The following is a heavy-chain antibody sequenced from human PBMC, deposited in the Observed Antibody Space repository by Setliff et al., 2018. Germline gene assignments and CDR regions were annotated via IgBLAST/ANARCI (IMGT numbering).Heavy chain of an antibody. J-gene: IGHJ4*02. Sequence: ASVKVSCKASGYTFTNYGINWVRQAPGQRLEWVGWISAYNGDTNYAQNFQGRVTMTTDASTNTAYMELRSLGSDDTAVYYCATFRGYTYGYDYWGQGTLVTVSS. D-gene: IGHD5-18*01. CDR1: GYTFTNYG. CDR2: ISAYNGDT. CDR3: ATFRGYTYGYDY. V-gene: IGHV1-18*01.